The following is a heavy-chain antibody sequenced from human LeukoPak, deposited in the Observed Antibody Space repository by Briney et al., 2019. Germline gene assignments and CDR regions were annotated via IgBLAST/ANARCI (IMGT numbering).Heavy chain of an antibody. D-gene: IGHD6-13*01. CDR1: GYTFTSYA. CDR3: ARDNLAAAYDY. Sequence: GASVKVSCKASGYTFTSYAMNWVRQAPGQGLEWMGIINPSGGSTSYAQKFQGRVTMTRDMSTSTVYMELSSLRSEDTAVYYCARDNLAAAYDYWGQGTLVTVSS. V-gene: IGHV1-46*01. J-gene: IGHJ4*02. CDR2: INPSGGST.